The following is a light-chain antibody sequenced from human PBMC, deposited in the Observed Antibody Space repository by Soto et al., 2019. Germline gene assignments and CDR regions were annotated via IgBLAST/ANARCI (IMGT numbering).Light chain of an antibody. CDR3: FSYTTSSTLV. J-gene: IGLJ3*02. CDR2: EVS. CDR1: SSDVGGYNY. Sequence: QSALTQPASVSGSPGQSITISCTGTSSDVGGYNYVSWYQQHPAKAPKLMIYEVSNRPSGVSHRFSGSKSGNTASLTISGLQDEDEADYYCFSYTTSSTLVFGGGTKLNVL. V-gene: IGLV2-14*01.